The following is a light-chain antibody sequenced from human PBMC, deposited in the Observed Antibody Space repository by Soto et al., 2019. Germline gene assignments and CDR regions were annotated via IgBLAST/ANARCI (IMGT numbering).Light chain of an antibody. V-gene: IGLV2-14*01. J-gene: IGLJ1*01. Sequence: QSALTQPASVSGSPGQSITISCTGTSSDVGGYNYVSWYQQHPGKAPKLMIYAVSNRPSGVSNRFSGSKSGNTASLTISGLQAEDAADYYCCSYTSTSTYVFGTGTKLTVL. CDR3: CSYTSTSTYV. CDR2: AVS. CDR1: SSDVGGYNY.